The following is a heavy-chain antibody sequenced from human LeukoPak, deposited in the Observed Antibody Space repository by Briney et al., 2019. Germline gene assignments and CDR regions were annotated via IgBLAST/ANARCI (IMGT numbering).Heavy chain of an antibody. CDR1: GFTFSSYG. CDR3: AKDGGTFIAARLPPDC. D-gene: IGHD6-6*01. Sequence: GGSLRLSCAASGFTFSSYGMHWVRQAPGKGLEWVAFIRYDGSNKYYADSVKGRFTISRDNSKNTLYLQKNSLRAEDTAVYYCAKDGGTFIAARLPPDCWGQGTLVTVSS. V-gene: IGHV3-30*02. J-gene: IGHJ4*02. CDR2: IRYDGSNK.